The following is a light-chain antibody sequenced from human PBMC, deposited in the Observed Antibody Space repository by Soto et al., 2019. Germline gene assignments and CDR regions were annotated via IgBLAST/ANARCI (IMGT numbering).Light chain of an antibody. Sequence: QSVLTQPPSASGSPGQSVTISCTGTSSDVGAYNYVSWYQQHPGKAPKLMIYEVTNWPSGVPDRFSASKSGNTASLTVSGLQAEDEADYFCSSYAGFNNFVFGTGTKVTVL. V-gene: IGLV2-8*01. CDR2: EVT. CDR3: SSYAGFNNFV. J-gene: IGLJ1*01. CDR1: SSDVGAYNY.